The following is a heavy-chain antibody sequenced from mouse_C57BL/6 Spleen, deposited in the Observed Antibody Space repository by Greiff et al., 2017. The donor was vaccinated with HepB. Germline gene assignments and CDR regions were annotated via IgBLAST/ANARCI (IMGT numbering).Heavy chain of an antibody. J-gene: IGHJ2*01. V-gene: IGHV1-69*01. CDR1: GYIFTSYW. CDR3: ARRGDY. Sequence: QVQLQQPGAELVMPGASVKLSCKASGYIFTSYWMHWVKQRPGQGLEWIGEIDPSDSYTNYNQKFKGKSTLTVDKSSSTAYMQLSSLTSEDSAVYYCARRGDYWGQGTTLTVSS. CDR2: IDPSDSYT.